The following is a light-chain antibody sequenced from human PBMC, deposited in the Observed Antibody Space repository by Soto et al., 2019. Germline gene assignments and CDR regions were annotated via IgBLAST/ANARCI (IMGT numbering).Light chain of an antibody. Sequence: QSALTQPRSVSGSPGQSVTISCTGTRSDVGGYNSVSWYQQHPGKAPQLIIYDVSKRPSGVPDRFSASKSGNTASLTISGLQAEDEAEYYCLSYACSYIYVFGTGTKLTVL. CDR1: RSDVGGYNS. CDR3: LSYACSYIYV. J-gene: IGLJ1*01. V-gene: IGLV2-11*01. CDR2: DVS.